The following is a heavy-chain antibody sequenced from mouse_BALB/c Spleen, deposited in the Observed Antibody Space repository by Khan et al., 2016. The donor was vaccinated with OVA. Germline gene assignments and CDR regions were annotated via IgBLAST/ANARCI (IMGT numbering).Heavy chain of an antibody. V-gene: IGHV1-7*01. J-gene: IGHJ2*01. D-gene: IGHD1-1*01. Sequence: VQLQQSGAELAKPGASVKMSCKASGYTFINYWILWVKQRPGQGLEWIGYINPSTGYTEYNQNFKDKATLTADKSSSNAYMQLSSLTSDDSAVYYCARRGLRWDFDYWGQGTTLTVSS. CDR3: ARRGLRWDFDY. CDR2: INPSTGYT. CDR1: GYTFINYW.